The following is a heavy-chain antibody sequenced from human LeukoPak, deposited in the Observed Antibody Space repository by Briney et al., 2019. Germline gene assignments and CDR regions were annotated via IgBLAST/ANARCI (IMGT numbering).Heavy chain of an antibody. V-gene: IGHV3-7*01. D-gene: IGHD2-2*01. Sequence: GGSLRLSCAASGITVSRNYMSWVRQAPGKGLEWVANIKQDGSEKYYVDSVKGRFTISRDNAKNSLYLQMNSLRAEDTAVYYCARAAGPTPAANDYWGQGTLVTISS. J-gene: IGHJ4*02. CDR3: ARAAGPTPAANDY. CDR2: IKQDGSEK. CDR1: GITVSRNY.